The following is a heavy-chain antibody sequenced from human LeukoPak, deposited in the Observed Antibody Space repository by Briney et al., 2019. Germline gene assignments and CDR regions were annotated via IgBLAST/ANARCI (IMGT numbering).Heavy chain of an antibody. CDR3: ARAGAVVDNWFDP. CDR1: GYTFTGYW. Sequence: ASVKVSCKAFGYTFTGYWMHWVRQAPGQGPEWMGVISPSGGSTIYAQKFKGRVTLTRDMSTSTAYMELRSLRSDDTAVYYCARAGAVVDNWFDPWGQGTLVTVSS. D-gene: IGHD2-15*01. V-gene: IGHV1-46*01. CDR2: ISPSGGST. J-gene: IGHJ5*02.